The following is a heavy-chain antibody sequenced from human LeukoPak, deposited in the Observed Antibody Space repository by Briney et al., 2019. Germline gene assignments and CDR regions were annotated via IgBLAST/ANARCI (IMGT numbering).Heavy chain of an antibody. CDR1: GFTFSSYT. Sequence: GGSLRLSCAASGFTFSSYTMNWVRQAPGKGLEWVSSISSSSGYIYYADSVKGRFTISRDNAKNSLYLQMNSLRAEDTAVYYCAREPYSSSWYVDYWGQGTLVTVSS. D-gene: IGHD6-13*01. CDR3: AREPYSSSWYVDY. J-gene: IGHJ4*02. V-gene: IGHV3-21*01. CDR2: ISSSSGYI.